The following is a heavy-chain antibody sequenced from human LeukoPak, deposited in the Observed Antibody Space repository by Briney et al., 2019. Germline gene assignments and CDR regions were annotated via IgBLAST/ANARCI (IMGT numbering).Heavy chain of an antibody. V-gene: IGHV5-51*01. D-gene: IGHD3-10*01. CDR1: GYTFTRHW. Sequence: GESLKISCKGSGYTFTRHWIGWVRQMPGKGLEWMGIIYPGNSDTRYSPSFQGQVTISADRSISTAYLQWSSLRASDTAMCYCARHQVFYSGSGRNYYYMDVWGKGTTVTISS. CDR3: ARHQVFYSGSGRNYYYMDV. J-gene: IGHJ6*03. CDR2: IYPGNSDT.